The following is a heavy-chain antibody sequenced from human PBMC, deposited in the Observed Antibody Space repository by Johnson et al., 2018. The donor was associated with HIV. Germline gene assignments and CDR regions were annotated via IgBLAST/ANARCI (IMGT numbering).Heavy chain of an antibody. V-gene: IGHV3-30-3*01. CDR2: ISYDGSNK. CDR3: ARGHWAFDI. J-gene: IGHJ3*02. Sequence: QVQLVESGGGVVQPGRSLRLSCAASGFTFSSYAMHWVRQAPGKGLEWVAVISYDGSNKYYADSVKGRFTISRDNSKNTLYLQMNSLRAEDTAVYYCARGHWAFDIWGQGTMVTVSS. CDR1: GFTFSSYA. D-gene: IGHD1-1*01.